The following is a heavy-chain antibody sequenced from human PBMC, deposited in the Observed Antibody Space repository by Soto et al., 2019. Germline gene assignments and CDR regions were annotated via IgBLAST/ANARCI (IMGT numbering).Heavy chain of an antibody. D-gene: IGHD3-10*01. CDR1: GDSVKSFF. J-gene: IGHJ4*02. CDR3: ARDRGFRDEGPGLDF. Sequence: NPSETLSLTCSVSGDSVKSFFWTWLRQPPGRRLEWLGYIYHTGSTEYNPSLNSRVTISIDTSKNQFSLKLTSVTAADTALYYCARDRGFRDEGPGLDFWGPGILVTVSS. V-gene: IGHV4-59*02. CDR2: IYHTGST.